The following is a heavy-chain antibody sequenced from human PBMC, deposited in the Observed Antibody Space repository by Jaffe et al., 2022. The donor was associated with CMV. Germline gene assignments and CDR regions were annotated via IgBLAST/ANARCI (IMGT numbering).Heavy chain of an antibody. CDR2: ITVYNGHT. Sequence: QDQLEQSGAELKKPGASLKVSCKASGYDFLSYGITWVRQAPGQGLEWMGCITVYNGHTTYAQKLQGRVTMTTDTSTATVYMELRSLTLDDSGVYYCARGVNGDYFAPLYPFDLWGQGTVVTVSS. V-gene: IGHV1-18*01. CDR3: ARGVNGDYFAPLYPFDL. D-gene: IGHD4-17*01. CDR1: GYDFLSYG. J-gene: IGHJ3*01.